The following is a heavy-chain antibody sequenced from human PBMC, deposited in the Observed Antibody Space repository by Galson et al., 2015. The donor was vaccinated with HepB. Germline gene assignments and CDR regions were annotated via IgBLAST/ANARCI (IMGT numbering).Heavy chain of an antibody. CDR2: IIPILGIA. D-gene: IGHD3-22*01. V-gene: IGHV1-69*02. CDR1: GGTFSSYT. J-gene: IGHJ6*02. CDR3: ASSDSSGYYYYYGMDV. Sequence: SCKASGGTFSSYTISWVRQAPGQGLEWMGRIIPILGIANYAQKFQGRVTITADKSTSTAYMELSSLRSEDTAVYYCASSDSSGYYYYYGMDVWGQGTTVTVSS.